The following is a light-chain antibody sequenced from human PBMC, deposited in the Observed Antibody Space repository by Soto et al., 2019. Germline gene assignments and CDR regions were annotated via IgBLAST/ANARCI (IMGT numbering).Light chain of an antibody. CDR3: QQYGSSPPT. CDR1: QSVSSSF. J-gene: IGKJ1*01. Sequence: DIVLTQSPGTLSLSPGERATLSCRASQSVSSSFLAWYQQKPGQAPRLLIYGASSRATGIPDRFSGSGSGTDFTLTISRLEPEDFAVYYCQQYGSSPPTFGQGTKVDI. CDR2: GAS. V-gene: IGKV3-20*01.